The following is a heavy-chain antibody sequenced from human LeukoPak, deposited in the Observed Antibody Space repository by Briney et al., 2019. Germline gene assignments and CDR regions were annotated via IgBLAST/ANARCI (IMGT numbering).Heavy chain of an antibody. D-gene: IGHD2-2*01. Sequence: SETLSLTCTVSGGSISSGGYYWSWIRQHPGKGLEWIGYIYYSGSTYYNPSLKSRVTISVDTSKNQFSLKLSSVTAADTAVYYCARVVLVPAAMPGLGYYYYGMDVWGQGTTVTVSS. CDR3: ARVVLVPAAMPGLGYYYYGMDV. CDR1: GGSISSGGYY. J-gene: IGHJ6*02. CDR2: IYYSGST. V-gene: IGHV4-31*03.